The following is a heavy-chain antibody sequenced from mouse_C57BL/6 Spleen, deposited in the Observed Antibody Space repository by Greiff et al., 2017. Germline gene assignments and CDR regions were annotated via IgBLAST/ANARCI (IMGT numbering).Heavy chain of an antibody. J-gene: IGHJ2*01. CDR1: GYTFTDYN. CDR2: INPNNGGT. Sequence: EVQLQQSGPELVKPGASVTIPCKASGYTFTDYNMDWVKQSHGKSLEWIGDINPNNGGTIYNQKFKGKATLTVDKSSSTAYMELRSLTSEDTAVYYCATSITTAYYFDYWGQGTTLTVSS. D-gene: IGHD1-1*01. CDR3: ATSITTAYYFDY. V-gene: IGHV1-18*01.